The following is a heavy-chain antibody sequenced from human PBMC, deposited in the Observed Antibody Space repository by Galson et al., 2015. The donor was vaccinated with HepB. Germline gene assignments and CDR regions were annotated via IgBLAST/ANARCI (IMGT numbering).Heavy chain of an antibody. J-gene: IGHJ4*02. CDR2: IIPILGIA. CDR1: GGTFSSYA. CDR3: ARDSGGTNVVVPAAPFDY. Sequence: SVKVSCKASGGTFSSYAISWVRQAPGQGLEWMGRIIPILGIANYAQKFQGRVTITADKSTSTAYMELSSLRSEDTAVYYCARDSGGTNVVVPAAPFDYWGQGTLVTVSS. D-gene: IGHD2-2*01. V-gene: IGHV1-69*04.